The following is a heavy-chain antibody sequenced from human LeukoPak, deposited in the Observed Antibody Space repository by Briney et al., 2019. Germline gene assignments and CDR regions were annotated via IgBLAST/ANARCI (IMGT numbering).Heavy chain of an antibody. Sequence: ASETLSLTCTVSGGSISSYYWSWIRQPPGKGLEWIGYIYYSGSTNYNPSLKSRVTISVDTSKNQFSLKLSSVTAADTAVYYCARNYYGSGIFDYWGQGTLVTVPS. CDR2: IYYSGST. D-gene: IGHD3-10*01. V-gene: IGHV4-59*01. CDR3: ARNYYGSGIFDY. CDR1: GGSISSYY. J-gene: IGHJ4*02.